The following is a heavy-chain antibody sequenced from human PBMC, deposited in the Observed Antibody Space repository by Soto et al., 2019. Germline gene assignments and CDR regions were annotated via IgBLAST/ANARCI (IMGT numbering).Heavy chain of an antibody. J-gene: IGHJ4*02. CDR3: ETGNYNWNYVLDY. CDR2: ISYDGSNK. V-gene: IGHV3-30*03. CDR1: GFTFSSYG. D-gene: IGHD1-7*01. Sequence: GGSLRLSCAASGFTFSSYGMHWVRQAPGKGLEWVAVISYDGSNKYYADSVKGRFTISRDNSKNTLYLQMNSLRAEDTAVYYCETGNYNWNYVLDYWGQGTLVTVSS.